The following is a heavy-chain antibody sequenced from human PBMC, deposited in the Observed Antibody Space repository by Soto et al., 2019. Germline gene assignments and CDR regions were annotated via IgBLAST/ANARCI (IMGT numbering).Heavy chain of an antibody. Sequence: QVQLVQSGAEEKKPVASVKVSCKASGYTFTTYPMNWLRQAPGQRPEWMGWINVGNGGTKYSQKFQGRVSITRETSASTAYMQLSRLRSDDTAVYYCATDRGGYCSGGSCPEAWFDPWGQGTLVTVTS. CDR3: ATDRGGYCSGGSCPEAWFDP. CDR2: INVGNGGT. CDR1: GYTFTTYP. D-gene: IGHD2-15*01. V-gene: IGHV1-3*05. J-gene: IGHJ5*02.